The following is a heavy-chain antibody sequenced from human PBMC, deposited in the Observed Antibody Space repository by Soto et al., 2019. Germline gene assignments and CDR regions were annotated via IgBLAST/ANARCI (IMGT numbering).Heavy chain of an antibody. J-gene: IGHJ4*02. Sequence: EVQLVACGGGLVQPGGSLRLSCAASGFTFSRYWMHWVRQAPGKGLVWVSHINSDGSSTNYADSVKGRFTISRDNAKNTLDLQVNSLRAEDTAVYYCARDLPAAEDYWGQGTLVTVSS. CDR2: INSDGSST. CDR3: ARDLPAAEDY. CDR1: GFTFSRYW. V-gene: IGHV3-74*01. D-gene: IGHD6-25*01.